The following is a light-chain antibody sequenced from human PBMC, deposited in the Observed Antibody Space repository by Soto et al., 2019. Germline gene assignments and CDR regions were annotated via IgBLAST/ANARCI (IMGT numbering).Light chain of an antibody. CDR1: SSDVGSYKF. Sequence: QSALTQPASVSGSPGQSITISCTGTSSDVGSYKFVSWYQQHPVKAPKLMIYEGSKRPSGVSNRFSGSKSGNTASLTISGLQAEDEADYYCCSYACSSTLVFGGGTKVTVL. V-gene: IGLV2-23*01. CDR3: CSYACSSTLV. CDR2: EGS. J-gene: IGLJ2*01.